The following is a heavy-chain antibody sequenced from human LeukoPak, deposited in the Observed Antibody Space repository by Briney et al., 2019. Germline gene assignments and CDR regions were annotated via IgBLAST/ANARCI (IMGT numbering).Heavy chain of an antibody. CDR1: GGSFSGYY. D-gene: IGHD5-24*01. CDR3: ANVEMATMFY. V-gene: IGHV3-7*03. Sequence: ETLSLTCAVYGGSFSGYYWSWIRQPPGKGLEWVANIKQDGSEKYYVDSVKGRFTISRDNAKNSLYLQMNSLRAEDTAVYYCANVEMATMFYWGQGTVVTVSS. CDR2: IKQDGSEK. J-gene: IGHJ4*02.